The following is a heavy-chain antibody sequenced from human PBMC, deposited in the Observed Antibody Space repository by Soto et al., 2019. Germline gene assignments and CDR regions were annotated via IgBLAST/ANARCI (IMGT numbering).Heavy chain of an antibody. J-gene: IGHJ6*02. CDR1: GFTFSSYS. CDR2: ISSSSSYI. D-gene: IGHD3-22*01. Sequence: GGSLRLSCAASGFTFSSYSMNWVRQAPGKGLEWVSSISSSSSYIYYADSVKGRFTISRDNAKNSLYLQMNSLRAEDTAVYYCVRYYYDSSGLYGMDVWGQGTTVTVSS. CDR3: VRYYYDSSGLYGMDV. V-gene: IGHV3-21*01.